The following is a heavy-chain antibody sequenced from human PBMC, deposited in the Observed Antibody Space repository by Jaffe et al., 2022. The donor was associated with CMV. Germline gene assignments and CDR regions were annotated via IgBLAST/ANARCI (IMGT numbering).Heavy chain of an antibody. Sequence: QVQLVQSGAEVKKPGASVKVSCKASGYTFTSYYMHWVRQAPGQGLEWMGIINPSGGSTSYAQKFQGRVTMTRDTSTSTVYMELSSLRSEDTAVYYCARAAYCSSTSCYTFDRPNWFDPWGQGTLVTVSS. V-gene: IGHV1-46*01. D-gene: IGHD2-2*02. CDR2: INPSGGST. CDR1: GYTFTSYY. CDR3: ARAAYCSSTSCYTFDRPNWFDP. J-gene: IGHJ5*02.